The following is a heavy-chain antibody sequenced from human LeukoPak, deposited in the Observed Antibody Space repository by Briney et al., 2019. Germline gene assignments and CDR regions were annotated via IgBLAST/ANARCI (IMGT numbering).Heavy chain of an antibody. CDR2: ISVDNPNT. CDR1: GYTFTKYG. CDR3: AREPRLTVGNDF. J-gene: IGHJ4*02. D-gene: IGHD3-9*01. Sequence: GASVKVSCKASGYTFTKYGISWVRQAPGQGLEWMGWISVDNPNTYYAQKFQGRLTLTTDTFTSTAYLELRGLRSDDTAVYYCAREPRLTVGNDFWGQGTLVTVSS. V-gene: IGHV1-18*01.